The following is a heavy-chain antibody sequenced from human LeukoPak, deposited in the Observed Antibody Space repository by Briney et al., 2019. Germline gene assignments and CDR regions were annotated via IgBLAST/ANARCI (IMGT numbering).Heavy chain of an antibody. V-gene: IGHV4-39*02. Sequence: SETLSLTCTVSGDSINSRSYYWGWIRQPPGKGLEWIGSIYYSGITYYNPSLKSRVTISVDTSENQFSLRLISVTAADTAVYYCAREDSSGSYWYFDLWGRGTLVTVSS. J-gene: IGHJ2*01. D-gene: IGHD3-22*01. CDR3: AREDSSGSYWYFDL. CDR2: IYYSGIT. CDR1: GDSINSRSYY.